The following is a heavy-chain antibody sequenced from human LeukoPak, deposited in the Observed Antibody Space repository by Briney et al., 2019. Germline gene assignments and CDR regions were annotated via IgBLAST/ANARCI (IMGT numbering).Heavy chain of an antibody. CDR2: INPNSCGT. CDR1: GYTFTDYC. D-gene: IGHD3-3*01. CDR3: ARDRTIFGATSYYLDI. Sequence: ASVKVSCKASGYTFTDYCLHWVRQAPAQGMEWMGWINPNSCGTNYAQNFQGRVTITKDTSINRAYMELSRLRSDDTALYYCARDRTIFGATSYYLDIWGNGTTVTVSS. J-gene: IGHJ6*03. V-gene: IGHV1-2*02.